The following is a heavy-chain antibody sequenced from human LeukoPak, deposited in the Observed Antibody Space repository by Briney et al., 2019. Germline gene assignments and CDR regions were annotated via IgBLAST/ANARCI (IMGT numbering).Heavy chain of an antibody. CDR1: GYSFTSYW. Sequence: GESLKISCNGSGYSFTSYWIGWVRQMPGKGLEWMGIIYPGDSDTRYSPSFQGQATISADKSISTAYLQWSSLKASDTAMYYCARHSGPGIAVAAPFDYWGQGTLVTVSS. D-gene: IGHD6-19*01. J-gene: IGHJ4*02. CDR3: ARHSGPGIAVAAPFDY. V-gene: IGHV5-51*01. CDR2: IYPGDSDT.